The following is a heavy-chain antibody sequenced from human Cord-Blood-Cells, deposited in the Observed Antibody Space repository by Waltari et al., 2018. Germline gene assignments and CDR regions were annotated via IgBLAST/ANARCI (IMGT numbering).Heavy chain of an antibody. V-gene: IGHV4-34*01. Sequence: QVQLQQWGAGLLKPSETLSLTRAVYGGSFSGYYCSWIRHPPGTGLEWIGEINHSGSTNYNPSLKSRVTISVDTSKNQFSLKLSSVTAADTAVYYCARGVDSEVAPTPGYYFDYWGQGTLVTVSS. CDR3: ARGVDSEVAPTPGYYFDY. CDR1: GGSFSGYY. J-gene: IGHJ4*02. CDR2: INHSGST. D-gene: IGHD2-15*01.